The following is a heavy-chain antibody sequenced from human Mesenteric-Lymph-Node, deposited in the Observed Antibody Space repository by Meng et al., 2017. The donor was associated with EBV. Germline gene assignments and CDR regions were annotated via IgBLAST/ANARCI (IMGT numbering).Heavy chain of an antibody. CDR2: LSFDGNDK. CDR1: GFTFSSYA. D-gene: IGHD3-10*01. V-gene: IGHV3-30-3*01. Sequence: QVQLVESGGGVVQPGMSLRLSCAASGFTFSSYAMHWVRQAPGKGLEWVAILSFDGNDKEYSDSVKGRFTITRDNSKNTLYLEMNSLRAEDTAVYYCARAGYTYGSGSYSDHWGQGTLVTVSS. J-gene: IGHJ4*02. CDR3: ARAGYTYGSGSYSDH.